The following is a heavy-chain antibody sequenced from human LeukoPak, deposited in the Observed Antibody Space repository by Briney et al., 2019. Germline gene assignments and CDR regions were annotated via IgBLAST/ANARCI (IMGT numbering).Heavy chain of an antibody. CDR1: GFTFSSYA. J-gene: IGHJ4*02. D-gene: IGHD3-10*01. CDR3: AKASMVRGVIGLYFDY. Sequence: PGGSMSLSCAAYGFTFSSYAMSWVRQAPGTGLEWVSAISGSGGSAYYADSVKGRFTISRDNSKNTLYLQMNSLRAEDTAVYYCAKASMVRGVIGLYFDYWGQGTLVTVSS. CDR2: ISGSGGSA. V-gene: IGHV3-23*01.